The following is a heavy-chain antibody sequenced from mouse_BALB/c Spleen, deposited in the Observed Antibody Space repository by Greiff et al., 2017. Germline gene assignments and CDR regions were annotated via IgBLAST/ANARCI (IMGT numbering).Heavy chain of an antibody. CDR1: GYTFTSYW. CDR3: ARIHYDGSSFFDY. D-gene: IGHD1-1*01. Sequence: QVQLQQPGAELVKPGASVKLSCKASGYTFTSYWMHWVKQRPGQGLEWIGEIDPSDSYTNYNQKFKGKATLTVDKSSSTAYVQLSSLTSEDSAVYYCARIHYDGSSFFDYWGQGTLVTVSA. CDR2: IDPSDSYT. V-gene: IGHV1-69*02. J-gene: IGHJ3*01.